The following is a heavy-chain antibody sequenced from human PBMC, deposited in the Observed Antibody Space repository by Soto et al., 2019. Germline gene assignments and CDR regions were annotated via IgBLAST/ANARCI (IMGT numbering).Heavy chain of an antibody. Sequence: QVQVVESGGGVVQPGGSLRLSCEVSGITFTSFGLHWVRQAPGKGLEWVALISDHGSAKFYVDSVRGRFTISRDNAKNSLFLQMNSLRVEDTAVYYCARKPRLLDSWGQGTLVTVSS. CDR1: GITFTSFG. J-gene: IGHJ4*02. D-gene: IGHD6-6*01. CDR2: ISDHGSAK. CDR3: ARKPRLLDS. V-gene: IGHV3-30*03.